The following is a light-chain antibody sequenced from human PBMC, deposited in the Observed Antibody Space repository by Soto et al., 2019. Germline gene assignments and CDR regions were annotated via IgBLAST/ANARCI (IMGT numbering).Light chain of an antibody. CDR3: SSYSSSSTLV. V-gene: IGLV2-14*01. CDR2: DVS. CDR1: SSDVGGYNY. J-gene: IGLJ2*01. Sequence: QSALTQPASVSGSPGQSITISCTGTSSDVGGYNYVSWYQQHPGKAPKLMIYDVSNRPSGVSNRFSGTTSGNTASLPISGLQAEDEADYYCSSYSSSSTLVLGGGTQLTVL.